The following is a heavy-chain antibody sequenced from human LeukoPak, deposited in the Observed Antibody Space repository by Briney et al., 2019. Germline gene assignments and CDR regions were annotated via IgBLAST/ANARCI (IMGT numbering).Heavy chain of an antibody. V-gene: IGHV4-39*01. CDR2: IYYSGST. J-gene: IGHJ6*02. CDR3: ARGRRTAMVTLLYYYYGMDV. D-gene: IGHD5-18*01. CDR1: GGSISSSSYY. Sequence: PSETLSLTCTVSGGSISSSSYYWGWIRQPPGKGLEWIGSIYYSGSTYYNPSLKSRVTISVDTSKNQFSLKLSSVTAADTAVYYCARGRRTAMVTLLYYYYGMDVWGQGTTVTVSS.